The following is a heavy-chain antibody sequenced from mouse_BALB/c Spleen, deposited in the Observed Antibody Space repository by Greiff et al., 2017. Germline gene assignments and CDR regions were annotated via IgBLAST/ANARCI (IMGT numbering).Heavy chain of an antibody. J-gene: IGHJ4*01. Sequence: QVQLQQPGGELVKPGASVKLSCKASGFTFTRYWMHWVKQRPGQGLEWIGEINPSNGRTNYNEKFKSKATLTVDKSSSTAYMQLSSLTSEDSAVYYCARVGNYYGSSYGAMDYWGQGTSVTVSS. V-gene: IGHV1S81*02. CDR1: GFTFTRYW. CDR3: ARVGNYYGSSYGAMDY. CDR2: INPSNGRT. D-gene: IGHD1-1*01.